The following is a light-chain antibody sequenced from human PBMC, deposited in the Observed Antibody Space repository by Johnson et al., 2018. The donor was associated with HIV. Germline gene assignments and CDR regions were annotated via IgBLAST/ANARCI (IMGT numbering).Light chain of an antibody. J-gene: IGLJ1*01. CDR1: SSNIGNNY. V-gene: IGLV1-51*02. Sequence: QSALTQPPSVSAAPGQKVTISCSGSSSNIGNNYVSWYQQLPGTAPKLLIYENSKRPSGIPDRFSGSKSGTSATLGITGLQTGDEADYYCGTWDSILSAYVFGTGTKVTVL. CDR3: GTWDSILSAYV. CDR2: ENS.